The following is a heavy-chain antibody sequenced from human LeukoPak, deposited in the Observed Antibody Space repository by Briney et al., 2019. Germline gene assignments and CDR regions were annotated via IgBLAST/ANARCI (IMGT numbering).Heavy chain of an antibody. Sequence: GGSLRLSCAASGFTFTSYWMHWVRQAPGKGLVWLSRINSNGTITSYADSLEGRFTISRDNAKNTVYLQMNSLRAEDTAVYYCARPGVGFDYWGQGALVTVSS. CDR1: GFTFTSYW. V-gene: IGHV3-74*01. CDR2: INSNGTIT. J-gene: IGHJ4*02. CDR3: ARPGVGFDY.